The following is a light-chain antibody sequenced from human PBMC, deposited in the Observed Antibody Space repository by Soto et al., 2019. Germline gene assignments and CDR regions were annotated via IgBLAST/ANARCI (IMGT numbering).Light chain of an antibody. CDR2: GAS. Sequence: EIVLTQSPGTLSLSPGERATLSCRASQSVYRNLLAWYQQKPGQAPRLLIYGASSRATGIPDRFSGSGSGTDFSLIISRLEPEDFAVYYCQQYGSSPSTFGPGTKVHIK. CDR1: QSVYRNL. J-gene: IGKJ3*01. CDR3: QQYGSSPST. V-gene: IGKV3-20*01.